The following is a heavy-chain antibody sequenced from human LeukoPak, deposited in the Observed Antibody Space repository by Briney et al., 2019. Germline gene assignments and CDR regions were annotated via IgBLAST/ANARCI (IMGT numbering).Heavy chain of an antibody. CDR3: AKDSSLLRGPLVIYYFDF. CDR2: INNDGSTT. J-gene: IGHJ4*02. V-gene: IGHV3-74*01. Sequence: GGSLRLSCVASGFTFNNNWMHWVRQAPGKGLVWVSRINNDGSTTSYADSVKGRFTISRDNSKNTLYLQMNSLRAEDTAVYCCAKDSSLLRGPLVIYYFDFWGQGTLVTVSS. CDR1: GFTFNNNW. D-gene: IGHD3-10*01.